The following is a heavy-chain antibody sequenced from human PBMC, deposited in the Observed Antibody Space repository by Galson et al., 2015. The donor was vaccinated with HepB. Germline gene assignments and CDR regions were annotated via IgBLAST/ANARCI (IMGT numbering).Heavy chain of an antibody. Sequence: SLRLSCAASGFTFSSYWMSWVRQAPGKGLEWVANIKQDGSEKYYVDSVKGRFTISRDNAKNSLYLQMNSLRAEDTAVYYCARERGRIAAAKDYWGQGTLVTVSS. CDR2: IKQDGSEK. CDR1: GFTFSSYW. V-gene: IGHV3-7*03. J-gene: IGHJ4*02. D-gene: IGHD6-13*01. CDR3: ARERGRIAAAKDY.